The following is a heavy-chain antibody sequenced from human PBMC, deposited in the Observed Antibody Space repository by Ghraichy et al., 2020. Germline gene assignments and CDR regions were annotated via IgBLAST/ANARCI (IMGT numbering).Heavy chain of an antibody. CDR1: GGSFSGYY. J-gene: IGHJ3*02. V-gene: IGHV4-34*01. CDR3: ARGLYDILTADYAFDI. Sequence: SQTLSLTCAVYGGSFSGYYWSWIRQPPGKGLEWIGEINHSGSTNYNPSLKSRVTISVDTSKNQFSLKLSSVTAADTAVYYCARGLYDILTADYAFDIWGQRTIITGS. CDR2: INHSGST. D-gene: IGHD3-9*01.